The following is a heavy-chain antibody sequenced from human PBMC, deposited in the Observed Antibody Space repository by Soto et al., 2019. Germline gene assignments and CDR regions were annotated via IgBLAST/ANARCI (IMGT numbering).Heavy chain of an antibody. CDR3: ARDVWSRASGPPDS. CDR2: ISWNSGTI. J-gene: IGHJ4*02. CDR1: VFSFEDYA. Sequence: SLGLYCAASVFSFEDYAMHWVRQAPGKGLEWVTGISWNSGTIGYADSVKGRFTISRDNAKNSLYLQMNSLRAEDTALYYCARDVWSRASGPPDSWGQGTLVTVSS. V-gene: IGHV3-9*01. D-gene: IGHD3-10*01.